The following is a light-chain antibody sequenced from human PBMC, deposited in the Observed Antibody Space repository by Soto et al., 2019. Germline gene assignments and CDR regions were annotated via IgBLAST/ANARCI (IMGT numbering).Light chain of an antibody. CDR3: SSYTSSSTL. V-gene: IGLV2-14*01. CDR2: EVS. J-gene: IGLJ2*01. CDR1: SSDVGGYNY. Sequence: QSVLTQPASVSGSPGQSITISCTGTSSDVGGYNYVSWYQQHPGKAPKLMIYEVSNRPSGVSNRFSGSKSGNTASLTISGLQAEDDADYYCSSYTSSSTLFGGGTKLTVL.